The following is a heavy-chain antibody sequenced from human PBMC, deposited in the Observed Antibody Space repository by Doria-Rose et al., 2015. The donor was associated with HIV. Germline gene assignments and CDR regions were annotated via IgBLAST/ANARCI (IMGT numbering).Heavy chain of an antibody. CDR1: GGSVASGTPY. CDR3: AKQAVNWFDP. Sequence: QVQLQESGPGLVKPSETLSLTCTVSGGSVASGTPYWDWIRQTPGKGLEWIGTIYYSGITYYNPSLRGRVTISLHTSKTQYSLKLISVTVADTGVYYCAKQAVNWFDPWGQGTLVTVSS. V-gene: IGHV4-39*01. CDR2: IYYSGIT. D-gene: IGHD6-25*01. J-gene: IGHJ5*02.